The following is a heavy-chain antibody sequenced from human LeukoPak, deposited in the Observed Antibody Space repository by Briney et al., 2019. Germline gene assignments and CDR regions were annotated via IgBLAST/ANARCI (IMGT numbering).Heavy chain of an antibody. Sequence: GGSLRLSCAASGFTFSIYALTWVRQAPGKGLEWVSLISGSNNSTFYADSVKGRFTISRDNSKNTLFLQMHSLRVEDTAVYYCAKRYGSSWPSDSWGQGTLVTVSS. J-gene: IGHJ4*02. CDR2: ISGSNNST. CDR3: AKRYGSSWPSDS. CDR1: GFTFSIYA. V-gene: IGHV3-23*01. D-gene: IGHD2-15*01.